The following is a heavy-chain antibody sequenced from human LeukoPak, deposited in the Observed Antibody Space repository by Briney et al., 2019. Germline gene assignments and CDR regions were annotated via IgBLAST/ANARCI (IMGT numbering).Heavy chain of an antibody. CDR1: GFTFSSYS. CDR3: ARGGAVAGNDYFDY. D-gene: IGHD6-19*01. Sequence: GGSLRLSCAASGFTFSSYSMNWARQAPGKGLEWVSSISSSSSQIYYADSVKGRFTISRDNARNSLYLQMNSLTDEDTAVYYCARGGAVAGNDYFDYWGQGALVTVSS. CDR2: ISSSSSQI. V-gene: IGHV3-21*01. J-gene: IGHJ4*02.